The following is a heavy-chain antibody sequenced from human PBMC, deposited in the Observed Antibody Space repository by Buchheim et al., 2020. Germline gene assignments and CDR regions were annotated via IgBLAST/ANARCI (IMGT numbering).Heavy chain of an antibody. V-gene: IGHV3-30-3*01. CDR1: GFTFSNYA. D-gene: IGHD3-3*01. J-gene: IGHJ5*02. Sequence: QVQLVESGGGVVQPGRSLRLSCAASGFTFSNYAMHWVRQAPGKGLEWVAVISYDGSNKYYADSVKGRFTISRDNSKNTLYLQMNSLRAEDTAVYYCARDRYDDFWSGYRYNWFDPWGQGTL. CDR3: ARDRYDDFWSGYRYNWFDP. CDR2: ISYDGSNK.